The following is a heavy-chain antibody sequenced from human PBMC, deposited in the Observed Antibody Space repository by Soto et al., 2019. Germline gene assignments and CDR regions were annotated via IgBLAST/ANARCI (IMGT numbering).Heavy chain of an antibody. D-gene: IGHD4-17*01. CDR2: VYWDDDK. CDR3: AHSSSRWPLGY. J-gene: IGHJ4*02. Sequence: QITLKESGPTLVKPTQTLAVTCTFSRLRRSTSGVGVVWLRQPPGKALEWLALVYWDDDKRYSPSLKSRLTITQDTSKNQVVLTMNNMDHVDTATYYCAHSSSRWPLGYWGQGALVTVSS. V-gene: IGHV2-5*02. CDR1: RLRRSTSGVG.